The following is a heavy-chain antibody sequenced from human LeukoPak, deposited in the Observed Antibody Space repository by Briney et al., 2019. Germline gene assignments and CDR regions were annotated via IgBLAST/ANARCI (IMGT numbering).Heavy chain of an antibody. CDR3: ARITTVTDLDY. CDR1: GGSISSSSYY. J-gene: IGHJ4*02. V-gene: IGHV4-39*01. CDR2: IYYSGST. Sequence: SETLSLTCTVSGGSISSSSYYWGWIRQPPGKGLEWIGSIYYSGSTYYNPSLKSRVTISVDTSKNQFSLKLSSVTAADTAVYYCARITTVTDLDYWGQGTLVTVS. D-gene: IGHD4-17*01.